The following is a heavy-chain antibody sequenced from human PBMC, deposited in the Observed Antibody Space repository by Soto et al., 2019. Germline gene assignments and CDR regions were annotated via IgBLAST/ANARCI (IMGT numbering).Heavy chain of an antibody. CDR1: GYTFTSYG. V-gene: IGHV1-18*01. Sequence: ASVKVSCKASGYTFTSYGISWVRQAPGQGLEWMGWISAYNGNTNYAQKLQGRVTMTTDTSTSTAYMELRSLRSDDTAVYYCARDDRYDYIWGSYGFLKPNFDYWGQGTLVTVSS. CDR3: ARDDRYDYIWGSYGFLKPNFDY. CDR2: ISAYNGNT. J-gene: IGHJ4*02. D-gene: IGHD3-16*01.